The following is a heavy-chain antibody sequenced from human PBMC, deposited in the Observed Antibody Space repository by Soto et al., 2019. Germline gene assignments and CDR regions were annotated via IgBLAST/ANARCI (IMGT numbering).Heavy chain of an antibody. CDR1: GFTFSSYA. CDR3: ARADYYDSSGTTPH. D-gene: IGHD3-22*01. CDR2: ISYDGSNK. J-gene: IGHJ4*02. V-gene: IGHV3-30-3*01. Sequence: GGSLRLSCAASGFTFSSYAMHWVRQAPGKGLEWVAVISYDGSNKYYADSVKGRFTISRDNSKNTLYLQMNSLRAEDTAVYYCARADYYDSSGTTPHWGQGTLVTVSS.